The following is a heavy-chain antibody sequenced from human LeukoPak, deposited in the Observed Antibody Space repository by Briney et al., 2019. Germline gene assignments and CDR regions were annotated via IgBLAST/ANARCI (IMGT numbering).Heavy chain of an antibody. V-gene: IGHV4-59*08. CDR1: GGSIVSSY. CDR3: ARLSGYDLLIDY. J-gene: IGHJ4*02. Sequence: PSETLSLTCTVSGGSIVSSYWSWIRQPPGKRLELIGYIYYNGGTNYNPSLRSRVTFSIDTSKNQFSLKVSSVTAADTAVYYCARLSGYDLLIDYWGQGTLVTVSS. D-gene: IGHD5-12*01. CDR2: IYYNGGT.